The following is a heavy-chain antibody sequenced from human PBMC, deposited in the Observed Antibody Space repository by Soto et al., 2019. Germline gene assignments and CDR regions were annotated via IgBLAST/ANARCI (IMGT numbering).Heavy chain of an antibody. CDR1: GFTFSSYS. Sequence: GGSLRLSCAASGFTFSSYSMNWVRQAPGKGLEWVSYISSSSSTIYYADSVKGRFTISRDNAKNSLYLQMNSLRDEDTAVYYGTRDMFGEYYDAGVGFDPWGQGTLVTVSS. D-gene: IGHD3-10*02. CDR2: ISSSSSTI. J-gene: IGHJ5*02. V-gene: IGHV3-48*02. CDR3: TRDMFGEYYDAGVGFDP.